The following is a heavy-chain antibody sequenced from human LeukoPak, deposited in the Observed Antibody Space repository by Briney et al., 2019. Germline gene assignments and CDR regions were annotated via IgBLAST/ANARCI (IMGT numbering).Heavy chain of an antibody. CDR3: ARDRTDGDYPYYYYMDV. Sequence: PSETLSLTCTVSGGSISSGSYYWSWIRQPAGKGLEWIGRIYTSGSTNYNPSLKSRVTISVDTSKNQFSLKLSSVTAADTAVYYCARDRTDGDYPYYYYMDVWGKGTTVTVSS. CDR2: IYTSGST. D-gene: IGHD4-17*01. J-gene: IGHJ6*03. V-gene: IGHV4-61*02. CDR1: GGSISSGSYY.